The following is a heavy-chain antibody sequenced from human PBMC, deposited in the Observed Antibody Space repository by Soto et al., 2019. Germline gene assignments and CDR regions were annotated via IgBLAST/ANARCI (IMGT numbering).Heavy chain of an antibody. CDR3: ARRRPYYYYYGMDV. CDR1: GGSFSGYY. V-gene: IGHV4-34*01. J-gene: IGHJ6*02. CDR2: INHSGST. Sequence: SETLSLTCAVYGGSFSGYYWSWIRQPPGKGLEWIGEINHSGSTNYNPSLKSRVTISVDTSKNQFSLKLSSVTAADTAVYYCARRRPYYYYYGMDVWGQGTTVTVSS.